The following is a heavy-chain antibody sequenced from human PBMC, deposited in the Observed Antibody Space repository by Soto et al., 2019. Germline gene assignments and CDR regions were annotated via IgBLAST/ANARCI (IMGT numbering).Heavy chain of an antibody. Sequence: QVQLVQSGAEVKMPGASVKVSCKASGYTFTSYGINWVRQAPGQGLEWIAWISAYNGITKYAQKFQGRVTMTTDTSTSTAYMELRSLRSDDTAVYYCARGHCNPGSCYVEGGWFDPWGQGTLVTVSS. CDR1: GYTFTSYG. J-gene: IGHJ5*02. CDR3: ARGHCNPGSCYVEGGWFDP. CDR2: ISAYNGIT. D-gene: IGHD2-2*01. V-gene: IGHV1-18*01.